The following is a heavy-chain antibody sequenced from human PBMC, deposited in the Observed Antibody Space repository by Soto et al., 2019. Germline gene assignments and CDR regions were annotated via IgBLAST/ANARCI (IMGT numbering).Heavy chain of an antibody. CDR2: ISYSVST. D-gene: IGHD6-13*01. J-gene: IGHJ6*02. CDR3: ARYSNNWFQTEGMDV. V-gene: IGHV4-31*03. CDR1: GGSISSSGYY. Sequence: PSETLSLTCTVSGGSISSSGYYCSWIRQHPGKGLEWIGYISYSVSTNYNPSLKSRVTISVDTSKNQFSLKLTSVTAADTAVYYCARYSNNWFQTEGMDVWGQGTTVT.